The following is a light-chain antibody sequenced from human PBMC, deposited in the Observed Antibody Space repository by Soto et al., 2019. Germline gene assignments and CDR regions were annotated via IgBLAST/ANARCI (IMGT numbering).Light chain of an antibody. CDR1: NIGSKS. J-gene: IGLJ2*01. Sequence: SYELTQPPSVSVAPGKTARITCGGNNIGSKSVHWYQQKPGQAPVLVIYYDSDRPSGIPERFSGSNSGNTATLTISRVEAGDEADYYCQVWDSSSDHTVFGGGNKVTVL. CDR2: YDS. V-gene: IGLV3-21*04. CDR3: QVWDSSSDHTV.